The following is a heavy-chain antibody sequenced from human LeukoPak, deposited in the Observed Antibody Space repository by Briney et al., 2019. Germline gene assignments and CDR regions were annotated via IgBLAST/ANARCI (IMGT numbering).Heavy chain of an antibody. V-gene: IGHV1-2*02. J-gene: IGHJ4*02. CDR1: GYTFTAYY. D-gene: IGHD3-16*01. CDR2: ISPNNGGT. Sequence: GASVKVSCKASGYTFTAYYMHWVRPAPGQGLEWMGWISPNNGGTNYAQQFQGRVTMTRDTSTTTAYMELSSLRSDDTAVYFCARALLRGSYSDFDYWGQGTLVTVSS. CDR3: ARALLRGSYSDFDY.